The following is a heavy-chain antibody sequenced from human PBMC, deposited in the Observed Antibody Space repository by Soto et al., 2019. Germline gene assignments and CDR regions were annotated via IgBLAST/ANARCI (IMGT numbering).Heavy chain of an antibody. V-gene: IGHV4-39*01. D-gene: IGHD3-16*02. J-gene: IGHJ4*02. CDR1: VGSISSSSSY. CDR3: GSYRYTFDY. CDR2: IYYSGST. Sequence: SETLSLTCTVSVGSISSSSSYWGWIRQPPGKGLEWIGSIYYSGSTYYNPSLKSRVTIYVDTSKNQFSLKLSSVTAADTAVYYCGSYRYTFDYWGQGTLVTVSS.